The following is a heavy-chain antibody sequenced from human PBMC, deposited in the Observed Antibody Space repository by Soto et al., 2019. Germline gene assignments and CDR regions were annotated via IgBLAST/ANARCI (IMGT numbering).Heavy chain of an antibody. V-gene: IGHV1-69*06. CDR1: GGSFSTYA. J-gene: IGHJ5*02. CDR2: IIPIFDSP. D-gene: IGHD2-15*01. Sequence: ASVKVSCKASGGSFSTYAFSWVRQAPGHGLEWMGGIIPIFDSPYYAQNFQGRVTIAADRSTSTVYMELSSLTPEDTAVYYCARGAECRGYCLKKFTWIDPWGQGTLVTVSS. CDR3: ARGAECRGYCLKKFTWIDP.